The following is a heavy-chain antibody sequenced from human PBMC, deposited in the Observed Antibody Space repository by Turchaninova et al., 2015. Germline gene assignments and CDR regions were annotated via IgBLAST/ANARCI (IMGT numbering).Heavy chain of an antibody. D-gene: IGHD4-11*01. Sequence: GGGLIQPGGSLRLSCAASAFTVSSDYMTWVRQAPGKGLEWVSAIYSDGSTHYADSVKGRFTISRDNSKNTFYLQMNSLRAEDTAVYFCARVGYYNNGGWFDSWGQGTQVTVSS. CDR2: IYSDGST. CDR1: AFTVSSDY. V-gene: IGHV3-53*01. J-gene: IGHJ5*01. CDR3: ARVGYYNNGGWFDS.